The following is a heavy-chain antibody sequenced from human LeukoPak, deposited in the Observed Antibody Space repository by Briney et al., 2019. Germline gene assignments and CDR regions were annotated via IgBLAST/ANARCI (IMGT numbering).Heavy chain of an antibody. Sequence: GGSLRLSCAASGFTFSDYYMSWIRQAPGKGLEWVAVISYDGSNKYYADSVKGRFTISRDNSKNTLYLQMNSLRAEDTAVYYCARGSGSKYYFDYWGQGTLVTVSS. CDR3: ARGSGSKYYFDY. V-gene: IGHV3-30-3*01. J-gene: IGHJ4*02. D-gene: IGHD6-13*01. CDR1: GFTFSDYY. CDR2: ISYDGSNK.